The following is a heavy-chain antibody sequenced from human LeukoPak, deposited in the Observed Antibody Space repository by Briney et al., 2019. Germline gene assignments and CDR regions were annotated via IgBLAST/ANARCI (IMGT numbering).Heavy chain of an antibody. CDR1: GFTFDDYG. J-gene: IGHJ4*02. D-gene: IGHD3-22*01. Sequence: GGSLRLSCAASGFTFDDYGMSWVRQAPGKGLEWVSGINWNGGSTGYADSVKGRFTISRDNAKNSLYLQMTSLRAEDTAVYYCARSSGSYRPFDSWGQGTLVTVSS. CDR3: ARSSGSYRPFDS. CDR2: INWNGGST. V-gene: IGHV3-20*04.